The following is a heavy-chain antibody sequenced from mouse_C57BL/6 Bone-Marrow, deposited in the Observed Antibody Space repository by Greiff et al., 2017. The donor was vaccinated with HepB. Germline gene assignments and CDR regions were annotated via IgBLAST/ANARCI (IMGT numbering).Heavy chain of an antibody. CDR2: ISGGGGNT. CDR3: ARQRGYGNYVRFAY. D-gene: IGHD2-10*02. J-gene: IGHJ3*01. V-gene: IGHV5-9*01. CDR1: GFTFSSYT. Sequence: DVKLVESGGGLVKPGGSLKLSCAASGFTFSSYTMSWVRQTPEKRLEWVATISGGGGNTYYPDSVKGRFTISRDNAKNTLYLQMSSLRSEDTALYYCARQRGYGNYVRFAYWGQGTLVTVSA.